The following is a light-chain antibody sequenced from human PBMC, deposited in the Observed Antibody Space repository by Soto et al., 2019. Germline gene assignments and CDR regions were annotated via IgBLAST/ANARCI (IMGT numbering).Light chain of an antibody. CDR1: QSVSSH. CDR2: GAS. Sequence: ERLLTQSPATLSVSPGERAPLPRRASQSVSSHLAWYQQKPGQAPRVLIYGASTRATGSPARFSGSGSGTEFTLTISSLQSEDFVVYFCQQYDIWPWTFGQGTKVDIK. J-gene: IGKJ1*01. V-gene: IGKV3-15*01. CDR3: QQYDIWPWT.